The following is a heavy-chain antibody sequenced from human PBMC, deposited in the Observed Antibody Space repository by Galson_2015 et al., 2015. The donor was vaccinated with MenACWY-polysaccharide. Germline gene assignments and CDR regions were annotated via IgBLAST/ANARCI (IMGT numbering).Heavy chain of an antibody. D-gene: IGHD2/OR15-2a*01. CDR1: GFSFGSSA. V-gene: IGHV3-23*01. CDR3: AKVDGPGEFYGLDH. J-gene: IGHJ4*02. Sequence: SLRLSCAASGFSFGSSAMTWVRQAPGTGLEWVSLISSSGGSTYYAESVTGRFTISRDNFKNTLFLQMNSLRAGDTAISYCAKVDGPGEFYGLDHWGQGTPVLVAS. CDR2: ISSSGGST.